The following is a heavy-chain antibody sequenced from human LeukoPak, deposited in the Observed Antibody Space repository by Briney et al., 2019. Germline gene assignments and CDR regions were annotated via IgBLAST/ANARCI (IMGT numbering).Heavy chain of an antibody. CDR1: GYTFTSYY. V-gene: IGHV1-46*01. D-gene: IGHD2-21*01. CDR2: INPSGGST. Sequence: ASVKVSCKASGYTFTSYYMHWVRQAPGQGFEWMGIINPSGGSTSYAQKFQGRVTMTRDTSTSTVYMELSSLRSEDTAVYCCARETFPNYYYYGMDVWGQGTTVTVSS. J-gene: IGHJ6*02. CDR3: ARETFPNYYYYGMDV.